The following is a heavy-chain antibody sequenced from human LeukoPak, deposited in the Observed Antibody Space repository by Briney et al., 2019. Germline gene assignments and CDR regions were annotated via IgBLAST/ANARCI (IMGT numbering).Heavy chain of an antibody. CDR2: IIPIFGTA. CDR1: GGTFSSYA. J-gene: IGHJ4*02. Sequence: ASVKVSCKASGGTFSSYAISWVRQAPGQGLEWMGGIIPIFGTANYAQEFQGRVTITADESTSTAYMELSSLRSEDTAVYYCARPYDSSGYWGLDYRGQGTLVTVSS. V-gene: IGHV1-69*13. CDR3: ARPYDSSGYWGLDY. D-gene: IGHD3-22*01.